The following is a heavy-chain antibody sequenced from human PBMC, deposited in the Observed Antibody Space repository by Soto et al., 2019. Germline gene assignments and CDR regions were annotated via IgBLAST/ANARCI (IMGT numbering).Heavy chain of an antibody. CDR1: GGTFSSYA. CDR2: IIPIFGTA. V-gene: IGHV1-69*12. Sequence: QVQLVQSGAEVKKPGSSVKVSCKASGGTFSSYAISWVRQAPGQVLEWMGWIIPIFGTATYAQKFPVRVTITADESTSTAYMELSGLRSEDTAVYYCARIGREYCSGSSCYPSYFDYWGQGPLVTVSS. J-gene: IGHJ4*02. D-gene: IGHD2-15*01. CDR3: ARIGREYCSGSSCYPSYFDY.